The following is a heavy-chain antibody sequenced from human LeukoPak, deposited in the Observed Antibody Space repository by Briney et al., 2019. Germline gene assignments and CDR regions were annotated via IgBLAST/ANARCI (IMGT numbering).Heavy chain of an antibody. CDR2: INGDGRNI. CDR3: TRDLMDYDVSTDLHHYMDV. CDR1: GFTFSSYW. V-gene: IGHV3-74*01. Sequence: GGSLRLSCVASGFTFSSYWMHWVRQDPRKGLVWVSRINGDGRNINYADSVRGRFTISRDNAKNTLYLQMNTLRVEDTAVYYCTRDLMDYDVSTDLHHYMDVWGQGTTVTVSS. D-gene: IGHD3-9*01. J-gene: IGHJ6*02.